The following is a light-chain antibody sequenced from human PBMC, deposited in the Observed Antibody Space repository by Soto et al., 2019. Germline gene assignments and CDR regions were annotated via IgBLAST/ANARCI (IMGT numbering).Light chain of an antibody. CDR1: SSNIGINT. J-gene: IGLJ1*01. CDR3: ATWDDSLDVHV. Sequence: QSVLTQPPSASGTPGQTITISCSGGSSNIGINTVNWYEHLPGTAPPLLIYGNNQRPSGVPDRFSGSKSGTSASLAISVLQSEDEGHYYCATWDDSLDVHVFGNGTKLTVL. CDR2: GNN. V-gene: IGLV1-44*01.